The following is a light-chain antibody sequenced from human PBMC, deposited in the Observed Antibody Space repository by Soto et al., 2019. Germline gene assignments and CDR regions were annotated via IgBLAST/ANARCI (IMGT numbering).Light chain of an antibody. J-gene: IGKJ2*01. Sequence: DIQMTQSPSSLSASVGDRVTITCRASESISTHLNWYQQKSGGAPQLLIQAASTLQTGVPSRFSGSGSGTDFTLTISSLQSEDFAVYFCQQYDNWPYTFGQGTKLEIK. CDR3: QQYDNWPYT. CDR1: ESISTH. CDR2: AAS. V-gene: IGKV1-39*01.